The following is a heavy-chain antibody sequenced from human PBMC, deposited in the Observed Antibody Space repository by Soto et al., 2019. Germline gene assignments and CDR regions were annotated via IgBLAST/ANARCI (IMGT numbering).Heavy chain of an antibody. J-gene: IGHJ4*02. V-gene: IGHV3-23*01. CDR1: GFTFSSYA. D-gene: IGHD3-10*01. CDR2: ISGSGGST. Sequence: PGGSLRLSCAASGFTFSSYAMSWVRQAPGKGLEWVSAISGSGGSTYYADSVKGRFTISRDNSKNTLYLQMNSLRAEDTAVYYCAKDQGVWFGELSESPFDYWGQGTLVTVSS. CDR3: AKDQGVWFGELSESPFDY.